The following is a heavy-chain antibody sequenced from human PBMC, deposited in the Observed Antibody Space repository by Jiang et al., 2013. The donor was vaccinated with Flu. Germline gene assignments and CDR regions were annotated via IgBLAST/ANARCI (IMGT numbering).Heavy chain of an antibody. D-gene: IGHD4-23*01. CDR2: INAGNGNT. J-gene: IGHJ4*02. V-gene: IGHV1-3*01. Sequence: GAEVKKPGASVKVSCKASGYTFTTSAMHWVRQAPGQRLEWMGWINAGNGNTKYSQKFQGRVTITRDTSASTAYMELSSLRSEDTAVYYCARDRVNSKSFDYWGQGTLVTVSS. CDR1: GYTFTTSA. CDR3: ARDRVNSKSFDY.